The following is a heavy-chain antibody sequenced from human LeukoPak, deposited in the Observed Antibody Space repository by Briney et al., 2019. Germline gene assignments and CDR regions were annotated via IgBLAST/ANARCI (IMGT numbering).Heavy chain of an antibody. V-gene: IGHV1-46*01. CDR2: INPSGGST. CDR3: ARGGNSRVLRYFDWLFDY. Sequence: GASVTVSCKASGYTFTSYGISWVRQAPGQGLEWMGIINPSGGSTSYAQKFQGRVTMTRDTSTSTVYMELSSLRSEDTAVYYCARGGNSRVLRYFDWLFDYWGQGTLVTVSS. CDR1: GYTFTSYG. D-gene: IGHD3-9*01. J-gene: IGHJ4*02.